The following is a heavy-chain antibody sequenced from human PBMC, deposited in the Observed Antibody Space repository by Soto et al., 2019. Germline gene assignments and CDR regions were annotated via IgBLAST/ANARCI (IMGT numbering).Heavy chain of an antibody. D-gene: IGHD6-19*01. V-gene: IGHV3-15*01. CDR2: IKSKPDGGKT. Sequence: GGSLRLSCEASGFTLSDAPMTWVPQAPGKGLEWVGRIKSKPDGGKTYYPAPVKGRFTISRDDSRNRLYLQMDGLKTEDTAVYYCFLQWTRDFDHWGQGTLVTVS. J-gene: IGHJ4*02. CDR3: FLQWTRDFDH. CDR1: GFTLSDAP.